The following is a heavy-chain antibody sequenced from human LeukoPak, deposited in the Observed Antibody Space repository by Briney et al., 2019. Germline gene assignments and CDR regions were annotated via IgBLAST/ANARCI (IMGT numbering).Heavy chain of an antibody. J-gene: IGHJ6*03. CDR1: GGSISSSSYY. Sequence: NSSETLSLTCTVSGGSISSSSYYWGWIRQPPGKGLEWIGSIYYSGSTYYNPSLESRVTISVDTSKNQFSLKLSSVTAADTAVYYCARGGESSSWYHKPVSVRGTNYYYMDVWGKGTTVTVSS. D-gene: IGHD6-13*01. CDR2: IYYSGST. V-gene: IGHV4-39*07. CDR3: ARGGESSSWYHKPVSVRGTNYYYMDV.